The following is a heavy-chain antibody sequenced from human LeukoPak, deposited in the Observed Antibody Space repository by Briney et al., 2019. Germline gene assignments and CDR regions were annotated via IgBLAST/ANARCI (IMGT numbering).Heavy chain of an antibody. J-gene: IGHJ4*02. D-gene: IGHD6-13*01. CDR1: GFTFSSYG. CDR2: IRYDGSNK. Sequence: GGSLRLSCAASGFTFSSYGMHWVRQAPGKGLEWVAFIRYDGSNKYYADSVKGRFTISRDNSKNTLYLQMNSLRAEDTAVYYCAKDLEAAAPPRLHDYWGQGTLVTVSS. V-gene: IGHV3-30*02. CDR3: AKDLEAAAPPRLHDY.